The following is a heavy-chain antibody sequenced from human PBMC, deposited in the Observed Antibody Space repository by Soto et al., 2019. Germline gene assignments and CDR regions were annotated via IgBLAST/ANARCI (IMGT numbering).Heavy chain of an antibody. Sequence: TSETLSLTCTVSGGSISSSSYYWGWIHQPPGKGLEWIGSIYYSGSTYYNPSLKSRVTISVDTSKNQFSLKLSSVTAADTAVYYCANHYDFWSGYSLPIDPWGQGTLVTVSS. CDR2: IYYSGST. V-gene: IGHV4-39*01. J-gene: IGHJ5*02. D-gene: IGHD3-3*01. CDR3: ANHYDFWSGYSLPIDP. CDR1: GGSISSSSYY.